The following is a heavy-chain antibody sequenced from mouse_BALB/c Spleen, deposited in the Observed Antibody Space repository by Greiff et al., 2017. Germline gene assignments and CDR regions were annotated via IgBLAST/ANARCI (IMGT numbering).Heavy chain of an antibody. V-gene: IGHV7-3*02. D-gene: IGHD2-12*01. Sequence: EVQVVESGGGLVQPGGSLKLSCATSGFTFTTYYMSWVRQPPGKALEWLGFIRNKANGYATEYSASVKGRFTISRDDSQSILYLQMNTLRAEDSATYYCAIRYDSAGFAYWGQGTLVTVSA. J-gene: IGHJ3*01. CDR3: AIRYDSAGFAY. CDR1: GFTFTTYY. CDR2: IRNKANGYAT.